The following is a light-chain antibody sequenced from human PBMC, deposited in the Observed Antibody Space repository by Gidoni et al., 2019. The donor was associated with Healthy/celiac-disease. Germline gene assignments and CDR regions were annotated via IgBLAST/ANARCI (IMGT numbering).Light chain of an antibody. V-gene: IGKV1-5*01. CDR3: QQYNSDWT. CDR2: DAS. J-gene: IGKJ1*01. CDR1: QSISSW. Sequence: DIQMTQSPSTLSASVGDRVTITCRASQSISSWLAWYQQKPGKAPKLLIYDASSLESGVPSRFSGSGSGTEFTLTIGDLQPDDFATYYCQQYNSDWTFGQGTKVEIK.